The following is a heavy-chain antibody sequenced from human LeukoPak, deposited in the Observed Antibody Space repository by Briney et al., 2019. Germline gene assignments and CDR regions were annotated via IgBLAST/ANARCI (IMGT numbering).Heavy chain of an antibody. Sequence: PGRSLRLSCAASGFTFRSYSMNWVRLAPGTGLEWISYISSSSSTIYYADSVKGRFTISRDNAKNSLNLQMNSLRDEDTAVYYCAKVPNWYFDLWGRGTLVTVSS. CDR2: ISSSSSTI. J-gene: IGHJ2*01. CDR3: AKVPNWYFDL. V-gene: IGHV3-48*02. CDR1: GFTFRSYS.